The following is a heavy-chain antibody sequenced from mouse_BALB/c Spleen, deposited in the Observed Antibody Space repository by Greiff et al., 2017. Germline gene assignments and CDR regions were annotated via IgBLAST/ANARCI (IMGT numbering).Heavy chain of an antibody. CDR3: AKFYYYGSSYFDY. CDR1: GYSITSGYY. Sequence: EVQLQQSGPGLVKPSQSLSLTCSVTGYSITSGYYWNWIRQFPGNKLEWMGYISYDGSNNYNPSLKNRISITRDTSKNQFFLKLNSVTTEDTATYYCAKFYYYGSSYFDYWGQGTTRTVSS. V-gene: IGHV3-6*02. D-gene: IGHD1-1*01. J-gene: IGHJ2*01. CDR2: ISYDGSN.